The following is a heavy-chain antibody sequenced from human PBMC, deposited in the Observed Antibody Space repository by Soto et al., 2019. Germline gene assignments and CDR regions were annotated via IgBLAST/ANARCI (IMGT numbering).Heavy chain of an antibody. D-gene: IGHD3-22*01. J-gene: IGHJ4*02. Sequence: ASVKVSCKASGGSFSNFGISWVRQAPGQGLEWMGGIVPVFGRPNYAQRFRGRLTITADESTSTGYMELISLRSDDTAVYFCARQSFDTSGSLDSWGQGTLVTVSS. V-gene: IGHV1-69*13. CDR3: ARQSFDTSGSLDS. CDR1: GGSFSNFG. CDR2: IVPVFGRP.